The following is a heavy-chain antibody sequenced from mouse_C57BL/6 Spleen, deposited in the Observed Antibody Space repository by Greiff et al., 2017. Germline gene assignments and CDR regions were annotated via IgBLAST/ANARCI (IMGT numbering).Heavy chain of an antibody. CDR1: GFTFSNYW. D-gene: IGHD2-2*01. J-gene: IGHJ2*01. Sequence: EVQVVESGGGLVQPGGSMTLSCVASGFTFSNYWLNWVRQSPETGLEWVAQIRLKSDNYATHYAESVKGRFTISRDDSKSSVYLQMNNLRAEDTGIYYCTGEGGYDGFDYWGQGTTLTVSS. CDR2: IRLKSDNYAT. CDR3: TGEGGYDGFDY. V-gene: IGHV6-3*01.